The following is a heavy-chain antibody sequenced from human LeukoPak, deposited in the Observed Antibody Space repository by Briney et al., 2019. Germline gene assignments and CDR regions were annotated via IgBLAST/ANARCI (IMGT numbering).Heavy chain of an antibody. CDR3: ARVSVYDAFDI. D-gene: IGHD1-14*01. CDR1: GGSISSHY. Sequence: PSETLSLTCTVSGGSISSHYWSWIRQPPGKGLEWIGYIYYSGSTNYNPSLKSRVTISVDTSKNQFSLKLSSVTAADTALYYCARVSVYDAFDIWGQGTMVTVSS. CDR2: IYYSGST. V-gene: IGHV4-59*11. J-gene: IGHJ3*02.